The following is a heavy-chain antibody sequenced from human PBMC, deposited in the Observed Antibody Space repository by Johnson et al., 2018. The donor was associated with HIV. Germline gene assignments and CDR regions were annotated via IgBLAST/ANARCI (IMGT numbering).Heavy chain of an antibody. J-gene: IGHJ3*02. CDR1: GFTVSSNY. V-gene: IGHV3-66*04. CDR2: IYSGGST. Sequence: VQLVESGGGLVQPGGSLRLSCAASGFTVSSNYMSWVRQAPGRGLEWVSAIYSGGSTYYADSVKGRFTISRDNSKNTLYLQMNSLRAEDTAVYYCARPSGSGWSSDAFDIWGQGTMVTVSS. CDR3: ARPSGSGWSSDAFDI. D-gene: IGHD6-19*01.